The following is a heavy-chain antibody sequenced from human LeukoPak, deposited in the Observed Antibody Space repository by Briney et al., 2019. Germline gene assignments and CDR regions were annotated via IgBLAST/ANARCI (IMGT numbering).Heavy chain of an antibody. CDR1: GYTFTSYD. CDR3: ARGPFYYYHYYMDV. J-gene: IGHJ6*03. CDR2: MNPNSGNT. V-gene: IGHV1-8*03. Sequence: ASVKVSCKASGYTFTSYDINWVRQATGQGLEWMGWMNPNSGNTGYAQKFQGRVTITRNTSISTAYMELSSLRSEDTAVYYCARGPFYYYHYYMDVWGKGTTVTVSS.